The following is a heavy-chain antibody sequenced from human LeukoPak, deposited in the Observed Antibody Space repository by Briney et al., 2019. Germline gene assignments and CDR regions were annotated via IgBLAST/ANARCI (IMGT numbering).Heavy chain of an antibody. CDR2: INHSGST. D-gene: IGHD1-26*01. CDR1: VDSVSGYY. V-gene: IGHV4-34*01. Sequence: KSSETLSLTCSISVDSVSGYYWSWIRQPPGKGLEWIGEINHSGSTNYNPSLKSRVTISVDTSKNQFSLKLSSVTAADTAACYCARLSGSYRTYFDYWGQGTLVTVSS. CDR3: ARLSGSYRTYFDY. J-gene: IGHJ4*02.